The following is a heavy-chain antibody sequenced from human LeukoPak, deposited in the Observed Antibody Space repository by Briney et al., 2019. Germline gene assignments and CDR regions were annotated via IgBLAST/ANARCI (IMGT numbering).Heavy chain of an antibody. V-gene: IGHV7-4-1*02. J-gene: IGHJ4*02. Sequence: GASVKVSWKASGYTFTSYAMNWVRQAPGQGLEWMGWINTNTGNPTYAQGFTGRFVFSLDTSVCTAYLQISSLKAEDTAVYYCARARTPVSPYYYDSSGYYFDYWGQGTLVTVSS. CDR1: GYTFTSYA. D-gene: IGHD3-22*01. CDR2: INTNTGNP. CDR3: ARARTPVSPYYYDSSGYYFDY.